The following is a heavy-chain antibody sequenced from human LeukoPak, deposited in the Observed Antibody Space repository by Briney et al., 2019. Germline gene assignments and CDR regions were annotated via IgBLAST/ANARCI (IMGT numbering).Heavy chain of an antibody. V-gene: IGHV4-31*03. CDR3: ARRHYYGSGSYPPFDY. CDR2: IYYSGST. J-gene: IGHJ4*02. CDR1: GGSISSGGYY. Sequence: SETLSLTCTVSGGSISSGGYYWSWIRQHPGKGLEWIGYIYYSGSTYYNPSLKSRVTISVDTSKNQFSLKLSSVTAADTAVYYCARRHYYGSGSYPPFDYWGQGTLVTVSS. D-gene: IGHD3-10*01.